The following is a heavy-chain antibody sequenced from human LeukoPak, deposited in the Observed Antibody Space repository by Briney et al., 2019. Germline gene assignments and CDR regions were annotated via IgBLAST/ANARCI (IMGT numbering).Heavy chain of an antibody. J-gene: IGHJ4*02. CDR2: IYWDDDK. V-gene: IGHV2-5*02. CDR1: GFSHSTSGVG. D-gene: IGHD6-13*01. Sequence: SGPTLVKPTQTLTLTCTFSGFSHSTSGVGVGWIRQPPGKALEWLALIYWDDDKRYSPSLKSRLTITKDTSKNQVVLTMTNMDPVDTATYYCAHLGGYSSSWQGAIDYWGQGTLVTVSS. CDR3: AHLGGYSSSWQGAIDY.